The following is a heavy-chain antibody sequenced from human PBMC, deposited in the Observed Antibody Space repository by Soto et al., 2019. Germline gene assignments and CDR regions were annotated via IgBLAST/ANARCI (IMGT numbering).Heavy chain of an antibody. V-gene: IGHV5-51*01. Sequence: PGESLKISCKGSGYRFTNYWIGWVRQMPGKGLEWMGIIYPGDSDTTYSASFQGQVTISADKSISTAYLQWSSLKASDTAMYYCVRRSGYSYGYYFDYWGQGSLVPVSS. CDR3: VRRSGYSYGYYFDY. CDR2: IYPGDSDT. J-gene: IGHJ4*02. D-gene: IGHD5-18*01. CDR1: GYRFTNYW.